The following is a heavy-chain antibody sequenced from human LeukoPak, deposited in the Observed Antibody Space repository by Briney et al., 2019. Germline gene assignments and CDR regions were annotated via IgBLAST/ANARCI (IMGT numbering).Heavy chain of an antibody. D-gene: IGHD6-13*01. V-gene: IGHV4-59*08. J-gene: IGHJ4*02. CDR2: IYYSGST. CDR1: GGSISSYY. CDR3: ARHYRGYSSSWYICDY. Sequence: PSETLSLTCTVSGGSISSYYWSWIRQPPGKGLEWMGYIYYSGSTNYNPSLKSRVTISVATSKHQFSLKLSCVTAADTAVYYCARHYRGYSSSWYICDYWGQGTLVTVSS.